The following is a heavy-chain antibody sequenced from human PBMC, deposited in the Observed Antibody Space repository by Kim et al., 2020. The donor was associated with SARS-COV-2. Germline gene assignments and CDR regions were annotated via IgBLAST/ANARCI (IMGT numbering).Heavy chain of an antibody. D-gene: IGHD3-10*01. V-gene: IGHV4-34*01. CDR3: ARGYLYYYGSGSYYFYYFDY. Sequence: LKSRVTISVDTSKNQFSLKLSSVTAADTAVYYCARGYLYYYGSGSYYFYYFDYWGQGTLVTVSS. J-gene: IGHJ4*02.